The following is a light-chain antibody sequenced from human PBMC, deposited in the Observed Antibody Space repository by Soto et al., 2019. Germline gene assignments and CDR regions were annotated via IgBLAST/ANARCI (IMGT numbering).Light chain of an antibody. CDR2: RNH. CDR1: RSNIGTYA. CDR3: AAWDDSLRAVV. Sequence: QSVLTQSPSASLTPGQRVTISCSGSRSNIGTYAVNWYQQLPGAAPTLLIFRNHQRPSGVPDRFSGSKSGTSASLAISGPQSEDEADYYCAAWDDSLRAVVFGGGTKLTVL. V-gene: IGLV1-44*01. J-gene: IGLJ2*01.